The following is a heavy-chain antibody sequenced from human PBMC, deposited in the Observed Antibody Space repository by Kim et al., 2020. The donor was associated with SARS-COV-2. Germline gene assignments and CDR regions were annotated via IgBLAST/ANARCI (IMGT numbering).Heavy chain of an antibody. Sequence: GGSLRLSCVASGFTFSSYAMSWVRQAPGKGLEWVSAISGSGGSTYYADSVKGRFTISRDNSKNTLYLQMNSLRAEDTAVYYCAKGEVGATTGYWGQGTLVTVSS. J-gene: IGHJ4*02. V-gene: IGHV3-23*01. D-gene: IGHD1-26*01. CDR3: AKGEVGATTGY. CDR2: ISGSGGST. CDR1: GFTFSSYA.